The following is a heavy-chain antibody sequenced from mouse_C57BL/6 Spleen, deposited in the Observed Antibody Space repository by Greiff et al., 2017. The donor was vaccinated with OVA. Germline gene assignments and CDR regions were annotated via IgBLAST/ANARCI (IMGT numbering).Heavy chain of an antibody. V-gene: IGHV1-81*01. Sequence: QVHVKQSGAELARPGASVKLSCKASGYTFTSYGISWVKQRTGQGLEWIGEIYPRSGNTYYNEKFKGKATLTADKSSSTAYMELRSLTSEDSAVYFCARWVTTVVAKDDWYFDVWGTGTTVTVSS. CDR2: IYPRSGNT. CDR1: GYTFTSYG. CDR3: ARWVTTVVAKDDWYFDV. J-gene: IGHJ1*03. D-gene: IGHD1-1*01.